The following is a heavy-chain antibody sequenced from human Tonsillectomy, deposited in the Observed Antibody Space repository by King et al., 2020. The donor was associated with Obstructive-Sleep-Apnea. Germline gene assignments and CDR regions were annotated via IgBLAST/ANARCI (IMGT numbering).Heavy chain of an antibody. CDR3: ARDNFVVRSADIFY. Sequence: VQLVESGGGLVQPGGSLRLSCAASGFTVSSNYMNWVRQAPGKGLEWVSIIYSDDSTYYADSVKGRFTISRDNSKNTLYLQINSMRAEDTAVYYCARDNFVVRSADIFYWGQGTLVTVSS. CDR2: IYSDDST. V-gene: IGHV3-66*01. D-gene: IGHD2-2*01. CDR1: GFTVSSNY. J-gene: IGHJ4*02.